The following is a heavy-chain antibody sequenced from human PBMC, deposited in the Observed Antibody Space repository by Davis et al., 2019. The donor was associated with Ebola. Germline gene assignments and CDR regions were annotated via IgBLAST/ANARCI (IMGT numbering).Heavy chain of an antibody. CDR1: GGTFSSYA. V-gene: IGHV1-69*04. CDR2: IIPSLGIA. D-gene: IGHD4-17*01. Sequence: SVKVSCKASGGTFSSYAISWVRQAPGQGLEWMGRIIPSLGIANYAQKFQGRVTITADKSTSTAYMELSSLRSEDTAVYYCSRDLGAVTTSRDYWGQGTLVTVSS. J-gene: IGHJ4*01. CDR3: SRDLGAVTTSRDY.